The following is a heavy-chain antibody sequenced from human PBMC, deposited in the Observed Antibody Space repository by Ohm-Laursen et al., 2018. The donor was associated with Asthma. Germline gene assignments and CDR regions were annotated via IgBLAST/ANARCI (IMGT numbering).Heavy chain of an antibody. D-gene: IGHD2-2*01. CDR1: GGSISSYY. J-gene: IGHJ5*02. CDR2: IYYSGST. CDR3: ARDTCSSTSCYGSGGFDP. Sequence: SDTLSLTCTVSGGSISSYYWSWIRQPPGKGLEWIGYIYYSGSTNYNPSLKSRVTISVDTSKNQFSLKLSSVTAADTAVYYCARDTCSSTSCYGSGGFDPWGQGTLVTVSS. V-gene: IGHV4-59*01.